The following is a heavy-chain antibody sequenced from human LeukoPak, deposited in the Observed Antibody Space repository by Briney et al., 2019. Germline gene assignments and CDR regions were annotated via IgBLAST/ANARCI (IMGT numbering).Heavy chain of an antibody. V-gene: IGHV3-74*01. Sequence: PGGSLRLSCAASGFTSSSYWMHWVRQAPGKGLVWVSRINSDGSTTSYADSVKGRFTISRDNAKNTLYLQMNSLRAEDTAVYYCAKSVAGYNGYSSGWLYYFDYWGQGTLVTVSS. D-gene: IGHD6-19*01. J-gene: IGHJ4*02. CDR3: AKSVAGYNGYSSGWLYYFDY. CDR2: INSDGSTT. CDR1: GFTSSSYW.